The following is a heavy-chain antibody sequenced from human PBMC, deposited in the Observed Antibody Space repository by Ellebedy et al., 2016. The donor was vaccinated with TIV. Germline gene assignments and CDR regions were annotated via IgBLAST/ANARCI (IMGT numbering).Heavy chain of an antibody. CDR2: AYYRSQWLN. V-gene: IGHV6-1*01. J-gene: IGHJ6*02. D-gene: IGHD3-3*01. CDR3: ARDPSWCWSCLDV. Sequence: SQTLSLTCAISGDSVSDSSTTWDWISQSPSRGLEWLGRAYYRSQWLNDSAVSVKGRIRISPDTSKNQLSLQLASVTPEDTAVYYCARDPSWCWSCLDVWGQGTTVTVSS. CDR1: GDSVSDSSTT.